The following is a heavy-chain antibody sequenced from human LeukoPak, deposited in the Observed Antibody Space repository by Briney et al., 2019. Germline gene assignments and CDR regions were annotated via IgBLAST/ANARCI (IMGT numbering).Heavy chain of an antibody. Sequence: GGSLRLSCAASGFTFSSYWMSWVRQAPGKGLEWVANIKQDGSEKYYVDSVKGRFTISRDNAKNTLYLQMNSLRAEDTAVYYCARDSSGWYHWFDPWGQGTLVTVSS. CDR3: ARDSSGWYHWFDP. CDR1: GFTFSSYW. J-gene: IGHJ5*02. V-gene: IGHV3-7*01. D-gene: IGHD6-19*01. CDR2: IKQDGSEK.